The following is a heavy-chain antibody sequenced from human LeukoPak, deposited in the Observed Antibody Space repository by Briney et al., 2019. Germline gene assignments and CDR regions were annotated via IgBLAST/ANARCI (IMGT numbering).Heavy chain of an antibody. J-gene: IGHJ4*02. CDR3: VQESSPLLRSYFDY. D-gene: IGHD2-15*01. V-gene: IGHV3-11*04. CDR2: ISSSGSTI. CDR1: GFTFSDAW. Sequence: GGSLRLSCAASGFTFSDAWMSWVRQAPGKGLEWVSYISSSGSTIYYADSVKGRFTISRDNAKNSLYLQMNSLRAEDTAVYYCVQESSPLLRSYFDYWGQGTLVTVSS.